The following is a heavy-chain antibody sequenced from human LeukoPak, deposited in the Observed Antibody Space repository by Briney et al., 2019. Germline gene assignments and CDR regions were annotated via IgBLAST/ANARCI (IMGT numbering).Heavy chain of an antibody. V-gene: IGHV3-64*01. D-gene: IGHD3-10*01. J-gene: IGHJ3*01. CDR3: ARDRYYYDL. Sequence: GGSLRLSCAASGFTVSSNYMSWVRQAPGKRLEYVSAITSDGSGTYYARSVEGRFTISRDNSKNTLYLQMGSLRTDDMAMYYCARDRYYYDLWGQGTMVTVSS. CDR1: GFTVSSNY. CDR2: ITSDGSGT.